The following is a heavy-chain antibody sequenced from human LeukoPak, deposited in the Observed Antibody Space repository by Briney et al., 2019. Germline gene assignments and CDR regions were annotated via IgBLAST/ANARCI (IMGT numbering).Heavy chain of an antibody. CDR1: GYTFTDYY. CDR3: AREPRPPGSVNYGPGFDY. V-gene: IGHV1-46*01. D-gene: IGHD3-10*01. CDR2: INPSAGGT. Sequence: ASVKVSCKASGYTFTDYYMHWVRQAPGQGLEWMGIINPSAGGTSYAQKFQGRVTMTRDTSTSTVYVELSSLRSEDSAVYYCAREPRPPGSVNYGPGFDYWGQGSLVTVSS. J-gene: IGHJ4*02.